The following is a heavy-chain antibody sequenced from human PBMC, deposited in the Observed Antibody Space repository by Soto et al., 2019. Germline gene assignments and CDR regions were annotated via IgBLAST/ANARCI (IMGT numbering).Heavy chain of an antibody. D-gene: IGHD6-13*01. CDR1: GFTFSSYA. CDR3: AKDAFRIAAAGAGDYFDY. J-gene: IGHJ4*02. V-gene: IGHV3-23*01. CDR2: ISGSGGST. Sequence: EVQLLESGGGLVQPGGSLRLSCAASGFTFSSYAMSWVRQAPGKGLEWVSAISGSGGSTYYADSVKGRFTISRDNSKNTLYLQMNSLRAEDTPVYYCAKDAFRIAAAGAGDYFDYWGQGTLVTVSS.